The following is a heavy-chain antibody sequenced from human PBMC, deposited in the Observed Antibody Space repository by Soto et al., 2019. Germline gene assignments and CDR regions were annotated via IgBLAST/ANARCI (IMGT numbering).Heavy chain of an antibody. Sequence: GVSLRLSCAASGFTFSNAWMSWVRQAPGKGLEWVGRIKSKTDGGTTDYAAPVKGRFTISRDDSKNTLYLQMNSLKTEYTAVYYCTTDLVGATTLYSAFDIWGQGTMVTVSS. CDR3: TTDLVGATTLYSAFDI. J-gene: IGHJ3*02. CDR2: IKSKTDGGTT. V-gene: IGHV3-15*01. D-gene: IGHD1-26*01. CDR1: GFTFSNAW.